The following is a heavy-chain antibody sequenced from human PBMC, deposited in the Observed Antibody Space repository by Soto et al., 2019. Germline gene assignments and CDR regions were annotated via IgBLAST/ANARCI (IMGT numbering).Heavy chain of an antibody. CDR3: AKEVNYFGSGSYYFSTSGRCDY. V-gene: IGHV3-23*01. Sequence: GGSLRLSCAASGFTFSSYAMSWVRQAPGKGLEWVSAISGSGGSTYYADSVKGRFTISRDNSKNTLYLQMNGLRAEDTAVYYCAKEVNYFGSGSYYFSTSGRCDYWGKGTLVTVYS. J-gene: IGHJ4*02. D-gene: IGHD3-10*01. CDR1: GFTFSSYA. CDR2: ISGSGGST.